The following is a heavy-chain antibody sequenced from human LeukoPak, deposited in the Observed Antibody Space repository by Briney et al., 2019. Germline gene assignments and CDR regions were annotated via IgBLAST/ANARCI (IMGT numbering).Heavy chain of an antibody. CDR1: GGSISTYF. J-gene: IGHJ5*02. Sequence: SETLSLTCTVSGGSISTYFWSWIRQPPGKGLEWIGYVYYSGSTNYNPSLKSRVTISVDTSNNQFSLNVNSVTAADTAVYYCARGGASSEWFDPWGQGTLVTVSS. CDR2: VYYSGST. V-gene: IGHV4-59*01. CDR3: ARGGASSEWFDP. D-gene: IGHD6-25*01.